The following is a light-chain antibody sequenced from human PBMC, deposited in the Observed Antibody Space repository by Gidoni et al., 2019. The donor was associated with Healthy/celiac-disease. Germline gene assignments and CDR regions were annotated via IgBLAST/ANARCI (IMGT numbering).Light chain of an antibody. CDR1: SSDVGGSNS. CDR3: SSYTSSSTPS. CDR2: DVS. J-gene: IGLJ2*01. V-gene: IGLV2-14*01. Sequence: QSALTQPASVSGYPGKSIPISGTGTSSDVGGSNSVSWSQQHPGKAPNLMIYDVSNRPSGVSNRFSGSKSGNTASLTISGLQAEDEADYYCSSYTSSSTPSFGGGTKLTVL.